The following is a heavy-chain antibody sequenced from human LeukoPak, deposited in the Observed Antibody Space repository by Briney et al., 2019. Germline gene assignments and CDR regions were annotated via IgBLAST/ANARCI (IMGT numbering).Heavy chain of an antibody. J-gene: IGHJ4*02. D-gene: IGHD5-18*01. CDR3: GKTTTGYSSGQKPAWPVDS. CDR2: IFGSGGSP. V-gene: IGHV3-23*01. Sequence: EPGGSLRLSCEASGFTFGSYAMYWVRQAPGKGLEWVAGIFGSGGSPHYAGSVRGRSTISGDNSKNTVYLQINSLRADDTAVYYCGKTTTGYSSGQKPAWPVDSWGQGTLVTVSS. CDR1: GFTFGSYA.